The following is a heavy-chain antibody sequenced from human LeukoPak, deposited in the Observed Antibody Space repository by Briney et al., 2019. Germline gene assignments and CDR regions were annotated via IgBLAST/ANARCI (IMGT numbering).Heavy chain of an antibody. V-gene: IGHV1-69*13. CDR2: IIPIFGTA. Sequence: VASVKVSCKASGGTFSSYAISWVRQAPGQGLEWMGGIIPIFGTANYAQKFQGRVTITADESTSTAYMELSSLRSEDTAVYYCARDLERAGWFDPWGQGTLVTVSS. CDR1: GGTFSSYA. J-gene: IGHJ5*02. D-gene: IGHD1-1*01. CDR3: ARDLERAGWFDP.